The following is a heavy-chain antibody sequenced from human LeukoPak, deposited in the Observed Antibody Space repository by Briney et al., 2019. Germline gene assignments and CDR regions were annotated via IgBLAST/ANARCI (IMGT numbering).Heavy chain of an antibody. Sequence: PSETLSLTCSVSGGSTSGYYWSWIRQPPGKGLEWIGYLYYTGSTNYNPSLKSRLTISVDTSKNQFSLKLSFVTAADTAVYYCARLAGSYGYAFDYWGQGTLVTVSS. CDR3: ARLAGSYGYAFDY. CDR1: GGSTSGYY. D-gene: IGHD5-18*01. V-gene: IGHV4-59*08. J-gene: IGHJ4*02. CDR2: LYYTGST.